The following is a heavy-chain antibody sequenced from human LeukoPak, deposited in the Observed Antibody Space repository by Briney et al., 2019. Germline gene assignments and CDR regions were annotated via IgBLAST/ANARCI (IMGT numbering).Heavy chain of an antibody. J-gene: IGHJ6*02. CDR3: AREIRYYYGMDV. V-gene: IGHV3-21*01. CDR1: GFTFSSYS. Sequence: PGGSPRLSCAASGFTFSSYSMTWVRQAPGKGLEWVSSISSSSSYIYYADSVKGRFTISRDNAKNSLYLQMNSLRAEDTAVYYCAREIRYYYGMDVWGQGTTVTVSS. CDR2: ISSSSSYI.